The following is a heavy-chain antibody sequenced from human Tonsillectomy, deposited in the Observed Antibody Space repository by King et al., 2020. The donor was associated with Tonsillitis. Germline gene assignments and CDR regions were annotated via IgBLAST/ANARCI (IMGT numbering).Heavy chain of an antibody. Sequence: VQLQQWGAGLLKPSETLSLTCAVYGGSFSYYFWSWIRQPPGKGREWIGDINQSGITNFNPSLKSRVTISMDTSKNQFSLNLRSVTAADTAVYYCARGKYDFWSGYPDYFDYWGRGTPVTVSS. D-gene: IGHD3-3*01. CDR2: INQSGIT. CDR3: ARGKYDFWSGYPDYFDY. CDR1: GGSFSYYF. J-gene: IGHJ4*02. V-gene: IGHV4-34*01.